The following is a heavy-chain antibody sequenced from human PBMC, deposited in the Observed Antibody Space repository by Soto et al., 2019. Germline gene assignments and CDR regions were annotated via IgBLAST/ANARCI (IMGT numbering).Heavy chain of an antibody. Sequence: PSETLSLTCTVSGGSISSSSYYWGWIRQPPGKGLEWIGSIYYSGSTYYNPSLKSRVTISVDTSKNQFSLKLSSVTAADTAVYYCARSMSGYDNHAFNIWGQGKMVTVSS. D-gene: IGHD5-12*01. CDR1: GGSISSSSYY. CDR2: IYYSGST. CDR3: ARSMSGYDNHAFNI. J-gene: IGHJ3*02. V-gene: IGHV4-39*01.